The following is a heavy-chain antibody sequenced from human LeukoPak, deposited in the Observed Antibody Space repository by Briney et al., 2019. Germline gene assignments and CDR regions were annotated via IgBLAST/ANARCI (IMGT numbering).Heavy chain of an antibody. CDR3: ARGEYGSGSSLHDY. Sequence: SETLSLTCAVYGGSFSGYYWSWIRQPPGKGLEWIGEINHSGSTNYNPSLKSRVTISVDTSKNQFSLKLSSVTAADTAVYYCARGEYGSGSSLHDYWGQGTLVTVSS. CDR1: GGSFSGYY. J-gene: IGHJ4*02. CDR2: INHSGST. V-gene: IGHV4-34*09. D-gene: IGHD3-10*01.